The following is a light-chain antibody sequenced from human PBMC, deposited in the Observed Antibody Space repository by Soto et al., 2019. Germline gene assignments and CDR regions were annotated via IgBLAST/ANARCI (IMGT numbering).Light chain of an antibody. Sequence: ETVLTQSPGTLSLSPGERATLSCRASQSVSSSYLAWYQQKSGQAPRLLIYGASSRATGIPDRFSGSGSGTDFTLTISRLEPEDFAVYYCQQYGSSPPKVTFGGGTKVEIK. CDR3: QQYGSSPPKVT. CDR1: QSVSSSY. V-gene: IGKV3-20*01. CDR2: GAS. J-gene: IGKJ4*01.